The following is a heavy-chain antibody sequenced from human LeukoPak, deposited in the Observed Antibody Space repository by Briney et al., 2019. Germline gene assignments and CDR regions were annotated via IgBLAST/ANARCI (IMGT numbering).Heavy chain of an antibody. J-gene: IGHJ6*02. CDR2: ISGSGGTT. Sequence: AGSLRLSCAASGFTFSNYAMSWVRQAPGKGLEWVSVISGSGGTTYYADSVKGRFTISRDNSKNTLYLQMNSLRAEDTAVYYCAKHGCSSTSCSAGYYYYGMDVWGQGTTVTVSS. CDR1: GFTFSNYA. D-gene: IGHD2-2*01. CDR3: AKHGCSSTSCSAGYYYYGMDV. V-gene: IGHV3-23*01.